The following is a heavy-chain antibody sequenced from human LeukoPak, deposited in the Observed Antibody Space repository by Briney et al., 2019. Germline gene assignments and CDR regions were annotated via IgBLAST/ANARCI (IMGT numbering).Heavy chain of an antibody. CDR2: MNPNNVNT. Sequence: GPVKFSFKASGYTFTSYDINWVRQATGQGLEWMGWMNPNNVNTDYAQRFQGRVTLTSNTSISTAYMELSSLRSEDTAVYYCTRGGPVAGTHKYFQHWGQGTLVTVSS. CDR1: GYTFTSYD. J-gene: IGHJ1*01. V-gene: IGHV1-8*01. CDR3: TRGGPVAGTHKYFQH. D-gene: IGHD6-19*01.